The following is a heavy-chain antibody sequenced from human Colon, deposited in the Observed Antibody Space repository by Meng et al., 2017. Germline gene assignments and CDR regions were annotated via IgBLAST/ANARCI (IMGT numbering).Heavy chain of an antibody. CDR1: GGTFSSYA. V-gene: IGHV1-69*13. D-gene: IGHD5-12*01. CDR3: ARENSGYDSGGYYFDY. Sequence: SVKVSCKASGGTFSSYAISWVRQAPGQGLEWMGGIIPIFGTANYAQKFQGRVTVTADESTSTAYMELSSLRSEDTAVYYCARENSGYDSGGYYFDYWGQGTLVTVSS. CDR2: IIPIFGTA. J-gene: IGHJ4*02.